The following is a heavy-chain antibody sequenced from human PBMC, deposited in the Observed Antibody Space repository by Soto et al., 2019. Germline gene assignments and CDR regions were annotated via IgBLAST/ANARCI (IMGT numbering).Heavy chain of an antibody. CDR2: ISGSGGAT. J-gene: IGHJ4*02. CDR3: AKASRDYDWIFDY. CDR1: GFTFRSYA. Sequence: EVQLLESGGGLVQPGGSLRLSCAASGFTFRSYAMAWVRQGPGKGLEWVSGISGSGGATYYADSVKGRFTISRDNSKNTLYLQMNSLRAEDTAVYYCAKASRDYDWIFDYWGQGILVTVSS. V-gene: IGHV3-23*01. D-gene: IGHD5-12*01.